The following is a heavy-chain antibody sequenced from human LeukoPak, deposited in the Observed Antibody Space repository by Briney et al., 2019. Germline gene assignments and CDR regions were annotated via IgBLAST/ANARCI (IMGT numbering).Heavy chain of an antibody. Sequence: GGSLRLSCAASGFSFSTYGMHWVRQAPGKGLEWVAAAQGDGRLQYYADSVKGRFTISKDISKSTLYVQMNGLRAEDTAVYYCATGGGFYYGHWGQGTLDTVSS. D-gene: IGHD3-22*01. J-gene: IGHJ4*02. CDR2: AQGDGRLQ. CDR3: ATGGGFYYGH. CDR1: GFSFSTYG. V-gene: IGHV3-30*02.